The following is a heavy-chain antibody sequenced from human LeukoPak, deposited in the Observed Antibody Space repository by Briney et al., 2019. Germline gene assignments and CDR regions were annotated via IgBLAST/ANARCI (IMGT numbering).Heavy chain of an antibody. V-gene: IGHV1-18*01. CDR3: ARLPPRRGILTATDYYYMDV. D-gene: IGHD3-9*01. Sequence: GASVKVSCKASGYTFTSYGISWVRQAPGQGLEWMGGISAYNGNTNYAQKLQGRVTMTTDTSTSTAYMELRSLRSDDTAVYYCARLPPRRGILTATDYYYMDVWGKGTTVTVSS. CDR2: ISAYNGNT. CDR1: GYTFTSYG. J-gene: IGHJ6*03.